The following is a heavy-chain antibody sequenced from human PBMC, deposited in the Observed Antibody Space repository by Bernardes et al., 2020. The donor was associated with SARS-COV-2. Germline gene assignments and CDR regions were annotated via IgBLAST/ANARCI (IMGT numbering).Heavy chain of an antibody. CDR2: ISYDGSNK. D-gene: IGHD3-3*01. V-gene: IGHV3-30*18. J-gene: IGHJ6*02. CDR1: GFTFSSYG. Sequence: GGSLRLSCAASGFTFSSYGMHWVRQAPGKGLEWVAVISYDGSNKYYADSVKGRFTISRDNSKNTLYLQMNSLRAENTAVYYCAKAPITIFGYYYYYGMDVWGQGTTVTVSS. CDR3: AKAPITIFGYYYYYGMDV.